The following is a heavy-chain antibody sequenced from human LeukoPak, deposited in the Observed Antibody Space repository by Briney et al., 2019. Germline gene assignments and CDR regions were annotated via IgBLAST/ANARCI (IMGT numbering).Heavy chain of an antibody. J-gene: IGHJ4*02. V-gene: IGHV4-31*03. CDR1: GGSISSGGYY. CDR2: TYYSGST. CDR3: ARGSIVGAIYFDY. Sequence: SETLSLTCTVSGGSISSGGYYWSWIRQHPGKGLEWIGYTYYSGSTYYNSSLKSRVTISVDRSKNQFSLKLSSVTAADTAVYYCARGSIVGAIYFDYWGQGTLVTVSS. D-gene: IGHD1-26*01.